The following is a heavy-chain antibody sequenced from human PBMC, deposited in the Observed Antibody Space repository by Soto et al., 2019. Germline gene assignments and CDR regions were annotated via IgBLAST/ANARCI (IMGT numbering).Heavy chain of an antibody. Sequence: GGSLRLSCAASGFTFSSYSMNWVRQAPGKGLEWVSSISSSSSYIYYADSVKGRFTISRDNAKNSPYLQMNSLRAEDTAVYYCARDDGSGSHVGYWGQGTLVTVSS. V-gene: IGHV3-21*01. CDR3: ARDDGSGSHVGY. CDR2: ISSSSSYI. CDR1: GFTFSSYS. J-gene: IGHJ4*02. D-gene: IGHD3-10*01.